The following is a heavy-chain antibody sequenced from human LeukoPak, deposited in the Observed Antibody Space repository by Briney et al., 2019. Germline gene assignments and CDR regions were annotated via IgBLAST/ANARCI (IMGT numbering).Heavy chain of an antibody. D-gene: IGHD4-17*01. V-gene: IGHV3-23*01. CDR1: GFTINIYA. CDR2: ITVNGGGI. CDR3: AKDPSGDYVGAFDG. Sequence: GGSLRLSCAPSGFTINIYAMTWVRQAPGKGLEWVSSITVNGGGISYADSVKGRFTISRDNSKNTLYLQMNSLRAEDTAVYYCAKDPSGDYVGAFDGWDQGTRVTVS. J-gene: IGHJ3*01.